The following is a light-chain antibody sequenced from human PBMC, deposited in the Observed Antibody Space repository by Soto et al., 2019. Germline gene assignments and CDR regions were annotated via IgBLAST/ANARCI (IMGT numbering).Light chain of an antibody. J-gene: IGKJ1*01. Sequence: EIVMTQSPATLSVSPGERATLSCRASQSVSSDLAWYQQKPGQAPRPLISGASTRATGITDRFSGSGSGTEFTLTINSLQSEDFAVYYCQQYNYWPGTFGQGTKV. CDR1: QSVSSD. V-gene: IGKV3-15*01. CDR2: GAS. CDR3: QQYNYWPGT.